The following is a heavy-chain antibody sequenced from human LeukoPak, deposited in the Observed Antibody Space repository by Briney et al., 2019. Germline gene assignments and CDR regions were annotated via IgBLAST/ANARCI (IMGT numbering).Heavy chain of an antibody. CDR3: AKDMYYDSSGPVFDY. V-gene: IGHV3-23*01. Sequence: GGSLRLSCAASGFTFSNYGMSWVRQAPGKGLEWVSTISGSGGNTYYADSVKGRFTISRDTSKNTLYLQMNSPRAEDTAVYYCAKDMYYDSSGPVFDYWGQGTLVTVSS. CDR2: ISGSGGNT. CDR1: GFTFSNYG. J-gene: IGHJ4*02. D-gene: IGHD3-22*01.